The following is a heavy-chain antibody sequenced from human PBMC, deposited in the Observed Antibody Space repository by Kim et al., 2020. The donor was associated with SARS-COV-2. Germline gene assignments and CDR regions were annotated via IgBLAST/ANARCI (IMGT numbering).Heavy chain of an antibody. CDR2: IYYSGST. V-gene: IGHV4-39*01. CDR3: ARHGGGSIVMMVYAAYFDY. Sequence: SETLSLTCTVSGGSISSSSYYWGWIRQPPGKGLEWIGSIYYSGSTYYNPSLKSRVTISVDTSKNQFSLKLSSVTAADTAVYYCARHGGGSIVMMVYAAYFDYWGQGSLVTGSS. J-gene: IGHJ4*02. D-gene: IGHD2-8*01. CDR1: GGSISSSSYY.